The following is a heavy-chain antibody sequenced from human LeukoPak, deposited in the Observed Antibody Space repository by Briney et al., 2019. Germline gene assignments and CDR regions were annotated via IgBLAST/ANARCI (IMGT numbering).Heavy chain of an antibody. CDR3: ARDRTAEGDY. J-gene: IGHJ4*02. D-gene: IGHD5-18*01. CDR1: EFTFRTYS. CDR2: ISSSSDYI. Sequence: GGSLRLSCAASEFTFRTYSMNWVRQAPGKGLEWVSSISSSSDYIYYADSVKGRFTISRDNAKNSMYLQMNSLRAEDTAVYYCARDRTAEGDYWGQGTLVTVSS. V-gene: IGHV3-21*06.